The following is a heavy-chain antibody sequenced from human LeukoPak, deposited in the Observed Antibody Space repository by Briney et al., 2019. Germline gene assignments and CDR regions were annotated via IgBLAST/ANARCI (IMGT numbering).Heavy chain of an antibody. Sequence: PSETLSLTCAVYGGSFSGYYWSWIRQPPGKGLEWIGEINHSGSTNYNPSLKSRVTISVDTSKNQFSLKLSSVTAADTAVYYCARVPPEDGPPLDYWGQGTLVTVSS. D-gene: IGHD2-15*01. CDR2: INHSGST. J-gene: IGHJ4*02. CDR1: GGSFSGYY. V-gene: IGHV4-34*01. CDR3: ARVPPEDGPPLDY.